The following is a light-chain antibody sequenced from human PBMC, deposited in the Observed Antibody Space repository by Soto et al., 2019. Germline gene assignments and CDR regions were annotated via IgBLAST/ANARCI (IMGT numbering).Light chain of an antibody. CDR1: QTVSNNY. CDR3: QQYISSPLT. CDR2: GAA. Sequence: EIVLTQSPGTLSLSPGERATLSCRASQTVSNNYLAWYQQKPGQAPRLVIYGAANRATGIPDRFSASGSGTDFTLTISRLESEDFAVYYCQQYISSPLTFGQGTKVEIK. J-gene: IGKJ1*01. V-gene: IGKV3-20*01.